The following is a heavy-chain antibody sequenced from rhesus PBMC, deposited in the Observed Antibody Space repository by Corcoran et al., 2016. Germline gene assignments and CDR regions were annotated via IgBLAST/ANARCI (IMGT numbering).Heavy chain of an antibody. CDR2: ISGSGGST. V-gene: IGHV4-173*01. D-gene: IGHD4-29*01. CDR3: ARDRSRLYYFEY. Sequence: QLQLQESGPGLVKPSETLSLTCAVSGGSISSNYWSWIRQPPGKGLEWIGRISGSGGSTDYNPSLKSRVTISTDTAKNQFSLKLSSVTAAGTAVYCWARDRSRLYYFEYRGQGVLVTVSS. J-gene: IGHJ4*01. CDR1: GGSISSNY.